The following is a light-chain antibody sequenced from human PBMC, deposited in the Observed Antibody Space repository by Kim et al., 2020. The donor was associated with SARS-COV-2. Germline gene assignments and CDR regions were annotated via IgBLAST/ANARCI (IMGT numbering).Light chain of an antibody. Sequence: ATITCNTSHRVISSSNNKNYLAWYQVKPGQSPKLLIYWASARQSGVPDRFSGSGSGTDFTLTISSLQAEDVAVYYCQQYLSTPMYTFGQGTKLEI. V-gene: IGKV4-1*01. J-gene: IGKJ2*01. CDR1: HRVISSSNNKNY. CDR3: QQYLSTPMYT. CDR2: WAS.